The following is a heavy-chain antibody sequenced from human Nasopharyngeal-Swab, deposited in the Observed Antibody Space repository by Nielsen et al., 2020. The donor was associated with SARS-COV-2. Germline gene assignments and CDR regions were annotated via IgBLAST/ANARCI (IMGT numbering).Heavy chain of an antibody. D-gene: IGHD3-16*02. Sequence: GEPLKISCAGSGFTFSRYWMSWVRQAPGKGLEWVANIKQDGSEKYYEDSVKGRFTISRDNAKNSLYLQMNSLRAEDTAVYYCARDKGMRDYVWGSYRSYYYYYYGMDVWGQGTTVTVSS. V-gene: IGHV3-7*01. CDR2: IKQDGSEK. CDR1: GFTFSRYW. J-gene: IGHJ6*02. CDR3: ARDKGMRDYVWGSYRSYYYYYYGMDV.